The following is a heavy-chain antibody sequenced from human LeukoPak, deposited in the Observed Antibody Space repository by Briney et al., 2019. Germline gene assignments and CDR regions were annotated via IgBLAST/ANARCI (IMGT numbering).Heavy chain of an antibody. D-gene: IGHD5-18*01. V-gene: IGHV3-21*01. J-gene: IGHJ4*02. CDR3: ARDFGYRYGPGDL. CDR1: GFTFSSYS. CDR2: ISSSSSYI. Sequence: PGGSLRLSCAASGFTFSSYSMNWVRQAPGKGLEWVSSISSSSSYIYYADSVKGRFTISRDNAKNSLYLQMNSLRAEDTAVYYCARDFGYRYGPGDLWGQGTLVTVSS.